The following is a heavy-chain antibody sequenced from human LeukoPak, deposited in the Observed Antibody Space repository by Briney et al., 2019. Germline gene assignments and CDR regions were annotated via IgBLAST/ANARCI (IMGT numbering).Heavy chain of an antibody. V-gene: IGHV1-2*06. D-gene: IGHD6-19*01. CDR1: GYTFIDYY. J-gene: IGHJ4*02. CDR3: ARDPRIAVAGKYFDY. CDR2: INVKSGAT. Sequence: GASVKVSCKASGYTFIDYYFNWVRQASGQGPEWMGRINVKSGATDYAQKFQGRVTMTRDTSISTAYMELSRLRSDDTAVYYCARDPRIAVAGKYFDYWGQGTLVTVSS.